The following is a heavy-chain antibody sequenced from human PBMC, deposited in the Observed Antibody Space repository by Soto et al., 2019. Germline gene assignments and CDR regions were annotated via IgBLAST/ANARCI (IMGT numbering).Heavy chain of an antibody. V-gene: IGHV4-59*08. Sequence: PSETLSLTCTVSGGSINSYYWSWIRQPPGKGLEWIGYIYYSGSTYYNPSLKSRVTISVDTSKNQFSLKLSSVTAADTAVYYCARGSNYYDSSGYYLGEYFQHWGQGTLVTVSS. CDR2: IYYSGST. CDR1: GGSINSYY. CDR3: ARGSNYYDSSGYYLGEYFQH. J-gene: IGHJ1*01. D-gene: IGHD3-22*01.